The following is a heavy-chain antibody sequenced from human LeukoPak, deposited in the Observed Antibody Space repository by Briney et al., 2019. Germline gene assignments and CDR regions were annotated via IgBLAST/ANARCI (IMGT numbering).Heavy chain of an antibody. J-gene: IGHJ4*02. CDR1: GFTFSSSA. Sequence: AGGSLRLSCAVSGFTFSSSAMDWVREAPGEGLEWVPRISGSGGHTFYADSVKGRFTISRDNSKNTLYLQKNSRRGDDTAVYSCAKRRYAGSGPFDYWGQRTLGTVSS. V-gene: IGHV3-23*01. D-gene: IGHD3-10*01. CDR2: ISGSGGHT. CDR3: AKRRYAGSGPFDY.